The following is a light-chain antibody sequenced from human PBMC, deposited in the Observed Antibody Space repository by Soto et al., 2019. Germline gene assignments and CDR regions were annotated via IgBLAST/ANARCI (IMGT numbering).Light chain of an antibody. Sequence: DMQMTQSPPSLSAFVGDRVTITCRASQGLGNYLAWYQQKPGKAPKLLIYSASVLQSGVPSRFSGSGSGTDFTLTINSLQPEVVATYYYQKYNDPPIILGGGTKVDI. CDR2: SAS. CDR1: QGLGNY. V-gene: IGKV1-27*01. CDR3: QKYNDPPII. J-gene: IGKJ4*01.